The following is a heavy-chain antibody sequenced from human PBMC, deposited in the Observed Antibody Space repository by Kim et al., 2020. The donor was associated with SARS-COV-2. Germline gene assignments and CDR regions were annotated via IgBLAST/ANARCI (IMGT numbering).Heavy chain of an antibody. Sequence: SETLSLTCTVSGGSISSGGYYWSWIRQHPGKGLEWIGYIYYSGSTYYNPSLKSRVTISVDTSKNQFSLKLSSVTAADTAVYYCARGGPAAGTAPDYWGQGTLVTVSS. CDR1: GGSISSGGYY. V-gene: IGHV4-31*03. D-gene: IGHD6-13*01. CDR2: IYYSGST. CDR3: ARGGPAAGTAPDY. J-gene: IGHJ4*02.